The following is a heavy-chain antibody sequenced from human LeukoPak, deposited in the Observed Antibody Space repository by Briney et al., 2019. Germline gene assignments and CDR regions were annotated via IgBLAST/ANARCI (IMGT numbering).Heavy chain of an antibody. V-gene: IGHV3-33*01. J-gene: IGHJ4*02. D-gene: IGHD1-14*01. Sequence: PGRSLRLSCAGSGFTFGGYGMHWFRQTPGKGLEWVAVIAYDGSRAFYADSVKGRFTISRDNSKNTMSVQMDDLRAEDTAVYYCTRCNNDHLDYWGQGTLVTVSS. CDR1: GFTFGGYG. CDR3: TRCNNDHLDY. CDR2: IAYDGSRA.